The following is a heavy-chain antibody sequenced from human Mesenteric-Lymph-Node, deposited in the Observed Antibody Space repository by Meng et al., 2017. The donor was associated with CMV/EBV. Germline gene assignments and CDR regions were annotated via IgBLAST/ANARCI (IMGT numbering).Heavy chain of an antibody. V-gene: IGHV3-30*02. D-gene: IGHD3/OR15-3a*01. CDR1: GFTFSNYG. CDR2: IRYDGRNE. Sequence: GGSLRLSCVASGFTFSNYGIYWIRQAPGKGLEWVASIRYDGRNEYYADSVKGRFTISRDNSKSTLYLEMKSLRAEDTAVYHCAKDPHEFWNPYFLDSWGQGTLVTVSS. J-gene: IGHJ5*01. CDR3: AKDPHEFWNPYFLDS.